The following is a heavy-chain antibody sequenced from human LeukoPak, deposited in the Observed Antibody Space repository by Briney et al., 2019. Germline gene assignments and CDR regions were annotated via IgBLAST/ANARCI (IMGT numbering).Heavy chain of an antibody. V-gene: IGHV4-59*01. CDR2: IYYSGST. CDR1: GGSISSYY. Sequence: PSETLSLTCTVSGGSISSYYWSWIRQPPGKGLEWIGYIYYSGSTNYNPSLKSQVTLSVDMSKNQFSLKLSSVTAADTAVYYCATTMTSPYYFDYWGQGTLVTVSS. J-gene: IGHJ4*02. CDR3: ATTMTSPYYFDY. D-gene: IGHD1/OR15-1a*01.